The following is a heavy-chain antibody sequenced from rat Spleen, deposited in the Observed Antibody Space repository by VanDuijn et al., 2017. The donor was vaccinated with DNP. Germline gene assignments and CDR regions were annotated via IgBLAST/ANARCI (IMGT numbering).Heavy chain of an antibody. CDR3: TTGAIAASY. CDR1: GFTFSNYY. D-gene: IGHD1-2*01. J-gene: IGHJ2*01. V-gene: IGHV5-27*01. Sequence: EVQLVESGGGLVQPGRSLKLSCAASGFTFSNYYMAWVRQAPTKGLEWVAYISTGGGSTYYRDSGKGRFTISRDNAKSTLYLQMDSLRSEDTATYYCTTGAIAASYWGQGVMVTVSS. CDR2: ISTGGGST.